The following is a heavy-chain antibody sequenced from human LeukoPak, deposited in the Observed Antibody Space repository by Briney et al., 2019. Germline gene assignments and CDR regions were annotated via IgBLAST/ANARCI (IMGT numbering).Heavy chain of an antibody. V-gene: IGHV4-38-2*02. CDR2: MYHSGDT. D-gene: IGHD2-2*01. CDR3: ARHAFRRAGYCSSTSCSYMDV. CDR1: GYSVSSGYY. J-gene: IGHJ6*03. Sequence: SETLSLTCTVSGYSVSSGYYWGWIRQPPGKGLEWIGSMYHSGDTYYNPSLKSRVTISVDTSKNQLSLKLSSVTAADTAVYYCARHAFRRAGYCSSTSCSYMDVWGKGTTVTVSS.